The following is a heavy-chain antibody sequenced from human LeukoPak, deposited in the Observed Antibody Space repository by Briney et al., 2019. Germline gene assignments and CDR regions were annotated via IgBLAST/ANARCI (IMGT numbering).Heavy chain of an antibody. J-gene: IGHJ5*02. V-gene: IGHV4-61*02. CDR1: GGSISSGSYY. CDR3: AREVYYDSSGYTP. D-gene: IGHD3-22*01. Sequence: SETLSLTCTVSGGSISSGSYYWSWIRQPAGKGLEWIGRIYTSGSTNYNPSLKSRVTISVDTSKNQFSLKLSSVTAADTAVYYCAREVYYDSSGYTPWGQGTLVTVSS. CDR2: IYTSGST.